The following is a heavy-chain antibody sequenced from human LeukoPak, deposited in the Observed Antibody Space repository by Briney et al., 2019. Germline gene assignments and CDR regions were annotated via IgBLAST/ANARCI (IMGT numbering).Heavy chain of an antibody. J-gene: IGHJ4*02. V-gene: IGHV1-2*02. CDR1: GYTFTGYY. CDR3: ATGPYSGYDYDFDY. Sequence: GASVKVSCKASGYTFTGYYMHWVRQAPGQGLEWMGWINPNSGGTNYAQKFQGRVTMTRYTSISTAYMELSRLRSDDTAVYYCATGPYSGYDYDFDYWGQGTLVTVSS. D-gene: IGHD5-12*01. CDR2: INPNSGGT.